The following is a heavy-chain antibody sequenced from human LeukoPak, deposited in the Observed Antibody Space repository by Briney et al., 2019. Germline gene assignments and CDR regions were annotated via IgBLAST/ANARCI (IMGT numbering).Heavy chain of an antibody. Sequence: PSETLSLTCTVSGNSISSGYYWGWIRQPPGKGLEWIGSIYHSGRTYYNPSLKSRVTISVDTSKNQFSLKLSSVTAADTAVYYCARAYCVGDCTVLHIYFDNWGQGTLVTVSS. J-gene: IGHJ4*02. D-gene: IGHD2-21*02. V-gene: IGHV4-38-2*02. CDR1: GNSISSGYY. CDR3: ARAYCVGDCTVLHIYFDN. CDR2: IYHSGRT.